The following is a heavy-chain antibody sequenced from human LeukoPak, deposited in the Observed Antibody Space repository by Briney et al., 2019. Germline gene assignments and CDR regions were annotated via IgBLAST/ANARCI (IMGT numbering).Heavy chain of an antibody. CDR3: AKPGGSYYVNYFFDF. Sequence: GGSLRLSCAASGFTFTTYAMSWVRQAPGKGLEWVSTISDSGISTYYADSVKGRFTISRDNSKNTLYLQMSSLRADDTAVYYCAKPGGSYYVNYFFDFWGQGTLVTVSS. CDR2: ISDSGIST. D-gene: IGHD1-26*01. CDR1: GFTFTTYA. V-gene: IGHV3-23*01. J-gene: IGHJ4*02.